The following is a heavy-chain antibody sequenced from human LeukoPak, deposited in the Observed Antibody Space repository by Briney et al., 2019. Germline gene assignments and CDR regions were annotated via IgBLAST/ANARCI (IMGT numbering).Heavy chain of an antibody. Sequence: PGGSLRLSCAASGFTFSSYSMNWVRQAPGKGLEWVSSISSSSSYIYYADSVKGRFTISRDNAENSLYLQMNSLRAEDTAVYYCARDNYGSDYYYGMDVWGQGTTVTVSS. J-gene: IGHJ6*02. CDR2: ISSSSSYI. V-gene: IGHV3-21*01. CDR1: GFTFSSYS. D-gene: IGHD4-11*01. CDR3: ARDNYGSDYYYGMDV.